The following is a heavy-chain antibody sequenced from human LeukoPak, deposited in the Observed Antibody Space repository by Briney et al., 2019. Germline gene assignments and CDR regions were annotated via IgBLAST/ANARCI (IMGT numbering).Heavy chain of an antibody. Sequence: ASVKVSCKASEYTFTDYAINWVRQAPGQRLEWMGWINAGNGNTRYSQRFQGRVTITRDTSASTAYMEPSSLTSEDTAVCYCARGRWSATTASYYLDFWGQGTLVTVSS. CDR1: EYTFTDYA. CDR2: INAGNGNT. CDR3: ARGRWSATTASYYLDF. J-gene: IGHJ4*02. D-gene: IGHD5-24*01. V-gene: IGHV1-3*01.